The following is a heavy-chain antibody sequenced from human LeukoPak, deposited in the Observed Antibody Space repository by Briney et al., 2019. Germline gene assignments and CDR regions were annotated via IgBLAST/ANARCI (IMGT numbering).Heavy chain of an antibody. D-gene: IGHD3-9*01. V-gene: IGHV3-74*03. CDR3: ASLGTLVP. CDR1: GFTFSTYL. Sequence: GSLRLSCAASGFTFSTYLMHWVRQAPGKGLVWVSRTNTDGSITTYADSVKGRFTISRDNAKNTLYLQMNSLRDEDTAVYYCASLGTLVPWGQGTLVTVSS. CDR2: TNTDGSIT. J-gene: IGHJ5*02.